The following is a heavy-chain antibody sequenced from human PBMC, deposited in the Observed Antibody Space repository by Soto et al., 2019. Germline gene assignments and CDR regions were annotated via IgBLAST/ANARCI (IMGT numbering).Heavy chain of an antibody. Sequence: EVQLVESGGGLVQPGGSLRLPCAASGFTFSTYWMTWVRQPPGKGLEWVASINQDGSERYYVDSVRGRFTISRDNAKNSLYLHMHILRAEDAAVYYCVCRGNFFVYWGEGTLVTVSP. CDR1: GFTFSTYW. CDR2: INQDGSER. CDR3: VCRGNFFVY. V-gene: IGHV3-7*01. J-gene: IGHJ4*02. D-gene: IGHD3-10*01.